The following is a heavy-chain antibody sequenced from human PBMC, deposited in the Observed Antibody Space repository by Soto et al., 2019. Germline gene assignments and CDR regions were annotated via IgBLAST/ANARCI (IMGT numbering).Heavy chain of an antibody. V-gene: IGHV1-8*02. CDR1: GYTFSSYY. D-gene: IGHD6-19*01. CDR3: ARGRIIVAGGFDP. J-gene: IGHJ5*02. Sequence: ASVKVSCKASGYTFSSYYMNWVRQATGQGLEWMGWMNPSTGNTDSAEKFQGRLTMTRNTSISTVYMELSSLSFEDTAVYYCARGRIIVAGGFDPWGQGTLVTVSS. CDR2: MNPSTGNT.